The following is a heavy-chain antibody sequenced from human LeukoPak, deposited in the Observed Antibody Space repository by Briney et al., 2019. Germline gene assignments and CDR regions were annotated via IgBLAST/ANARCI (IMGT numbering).Heavy chain of an antibody. D-gene: IGHD3-9*01. Sequence: SETLSLTCTVSGDSISSGDYSWSWIRQPPGKALEWIGYIYYSGSTYYNPSLKSRVSIFPDTSNSQFSLKLSSVTAADTAVYYCARVRSFDWSLYYFDSWGQETLVTVSS. V-gene: IGHV4-30-4*08. CDR3: ARVRSFDWSLYYFDS. J-gene: IGHJ4*02. CDR1: GDSISSGDYS. CDR2: IYYSGST.